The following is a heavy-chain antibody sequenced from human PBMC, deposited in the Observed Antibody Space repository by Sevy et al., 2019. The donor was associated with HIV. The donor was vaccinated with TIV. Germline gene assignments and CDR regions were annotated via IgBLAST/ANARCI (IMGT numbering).Heavy chain of an antibody. CDR2: ISWDGGST. J-gene: IGHJ6*02. CDR1: GFTFDDYT. Sequence: GRSLRLSCAASGFTFDDYTMHWVRQAPGKGLEWVSLISWDGGSTYYADSVKGRFTISRDNSKNSLYLQMNSLRTEDTALYYCAKEITGTNTDYYYGMDVWGQGTTVTVSS. CDR3: AKEITGTNTDYYYGMDV. V-gene: IGHV3-43*01. D-gene: IGHD1-20*01.